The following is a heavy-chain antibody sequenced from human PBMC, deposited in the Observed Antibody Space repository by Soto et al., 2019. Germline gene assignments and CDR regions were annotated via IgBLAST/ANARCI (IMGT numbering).Heavy chain of an antibody. Sequence: QVQLVQSGAEVKKPGASVKDSCKASGYTFTSYDINWVRQATGQGLEWMGWMNPNSGNKGYAQKFQGRVTMTRNTSISTAYMELSSLRSEDTAVYYCARDPSTYHDAFDIWGQGTMITVSS. CDR1: GYTFTSYD. D-gene: IGHD2-2*01. J-gene: IGHJ3*02. CDR3: ARDPSTYHDAFDI. V-gene: IGHV1-8*01. CDR2: MNPNSGNK.